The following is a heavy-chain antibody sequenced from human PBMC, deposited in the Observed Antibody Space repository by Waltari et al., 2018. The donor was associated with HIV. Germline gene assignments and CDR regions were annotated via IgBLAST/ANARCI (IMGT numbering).Heavy chain of an antibody. CDR2: IIPIFGTA. D-gene: IGHD3-22*01. J-gene: IGHJ3*02. CDR1: SREGRCIA. Sequence: TLGSELEDANQSASREGRCIAICWMHKGAGQGLEWMGGIIPIFGTANYAQKFQGRVTITADESTSTAYMELSSLRSEDTAVYYCARGHRQYYYDSSGYRAFDIWGQGTMVTVSS. CDR3: ARGHRQYYYDSSGYRAFDI. V-gene: IGHV1-69*01.